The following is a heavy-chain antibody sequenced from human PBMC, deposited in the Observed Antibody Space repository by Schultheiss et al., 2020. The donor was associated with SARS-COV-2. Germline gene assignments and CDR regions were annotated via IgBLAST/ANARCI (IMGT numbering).Heavy chain of an antibody. CDR3: AKDIGDYGDAVFDY. J-gene: IGHJ4*02. V-gene: IGHV3-21*04. CDR2: ISSSSSYI. CDR1: GFTFSSYA. Sequence: GGSLRLSCAASGFTFSSYAMSWVRQAPGKGLEWVSSISSSSSYIYYADSVKGRFTISRDNAKNSLYLQMNSLRTEDTALYYCAKDIGDYGDAVFDYRGQGTLVTVSS. D-gene: IGHD4-17*01.